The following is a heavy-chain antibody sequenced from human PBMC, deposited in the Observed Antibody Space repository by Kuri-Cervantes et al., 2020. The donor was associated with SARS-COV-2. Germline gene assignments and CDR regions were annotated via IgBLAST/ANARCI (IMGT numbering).Heavy chain of an antibody. D-gene: IGHD6-6*01. Sequence: GESLKISCAASGFTFSSYSMNWVRQAPGKGLEWVADIKQDGSEKYYVDSVKGRFTISRDNAKDSLYLQMNSLRAEDTAVYYCARDREFIAARIFDYWGPGTLVTVSS. CDR1: GFTFSSYS. CDR3: ARDREFIAARIFDY. CDR2: IKQDGSEK. V-gene: IGHV3-7*01. J-gene: IGHJ4*02.